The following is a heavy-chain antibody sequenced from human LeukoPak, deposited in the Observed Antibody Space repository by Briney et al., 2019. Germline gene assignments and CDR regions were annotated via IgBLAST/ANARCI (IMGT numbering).Heavy chain of an antibody. CDR3: AGNSEQWLVPARGFDY. J-gene: IGHJ4*02. CDR1: GGTFSSYA. V-gene: IGHV1-69*01. Sequence: GSSVKVSCKASGGTFSSYAISWVRRAPGQGLEWMGGIIPIFGTANYAQKFQGRVTITADESTSTAYMDLSSLRSEDTAVYYCAGNSEQWLVPARGFDYWGQGTLVTVSS. CDR2: IIPIFGTA. D-gene: IGHD6-19*01.